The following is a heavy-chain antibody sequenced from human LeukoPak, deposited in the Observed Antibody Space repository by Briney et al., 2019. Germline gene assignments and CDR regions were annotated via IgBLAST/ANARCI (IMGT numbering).Heavy chain of an antibody. V-gene: IGHV4-34*01. J-gene: IGHJ5*02. CDR3: ARSAPLVLRYFDWLPNWFDP. D-gene: IGHD3-9*01. CDR2: INHSGST. Sequence: SETLSLTCAVYGGSFSGYYWSWIRQPPGKGLEWIGEINHSGSTNYNPSLKSRVTISVDTSKNQFSLKLSSVTAADTAVYYCARSAPLVLRYFDWLPNWFDPWGQGTLVTVS. CDR1: GGSFSGYY.